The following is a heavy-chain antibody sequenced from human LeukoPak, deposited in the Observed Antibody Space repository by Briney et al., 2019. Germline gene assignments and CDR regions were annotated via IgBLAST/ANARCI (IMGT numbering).Heavy chain of an antibody. CDR1: GGSFSGYY. V-gene: IGHV4-34*01. J-gene: IGHJ4*02. D-gene: IGHD2-15*01. CDR2: INHSGST. CDR3: ASRDEIGYCSGGSCYLSTTATPGY. Sequence: SETLSLTCAVYGGSFSGYYWSWIRQPPGKGLEWIGEINHSGSTNYNPSLKSRVTISVDTSKNQFSLKLSSVTAADTAVYYCASRDEIGYCSGGSCYLSTTATPGYWGQGTLVTVSS.